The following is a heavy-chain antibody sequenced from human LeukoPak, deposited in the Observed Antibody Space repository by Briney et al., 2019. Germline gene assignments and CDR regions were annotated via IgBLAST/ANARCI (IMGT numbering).Heavy chain of an antibody. CDR1: GFTFSSYA. J-gene: IGHJ4*02. D-gene: IGHD6-19*01. V-gene: IGHV3-64*01. CDR2: ISSNGGST. Sequence: GGSLRLSCAASGFTFSSYAMHWVRQAPGKGLEYVSAISSNGGSTYYANSVKGRFTISRDNSKNTLYLQMGSLRAEDMAVYYCAREVASSGSYWGQGTLVTVSS. CDR3: AREVASSGSY.